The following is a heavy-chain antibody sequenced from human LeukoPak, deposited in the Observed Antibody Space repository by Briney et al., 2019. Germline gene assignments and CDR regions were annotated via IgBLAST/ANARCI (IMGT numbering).Heavy chain of an antibody. CDR1: GGSISSGDYY. CDR2: IYYSGST. Sequence: SQTLSLTCTVSGGSISSGDYYWSWIRQPPGKGLEWIGYIYYSGSTYYNPSLKSRVTISVDTSKNQFSLKLSSVTAADTAMYYCARVLYGYSYGSDYYYYYMDVWGKGTTVTVSS. V-gene: IGHV4-30-4*08. J-gene: IGHJ6*03. CDR3: ARVLYGYSYGSDYYYYYMDV. D-gene: IGHD5-18*01.